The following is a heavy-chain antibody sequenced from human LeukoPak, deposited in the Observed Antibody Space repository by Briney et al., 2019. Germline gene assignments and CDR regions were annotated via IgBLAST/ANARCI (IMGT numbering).Heavy chain of an antibody. CDR1: GGSISSSNL. Sequence: SETLSLTCAVSGGSISSSNLWCWVRQPPGRGLEWIGEIYHSGSTNYNASLKSRFTISLDKSKNQFSLQLRFVTAAAPAGYYFARDRGIMWLLFGVGAFDIGGEGTTGTVSS. V-gene: IGHV4-4*02. CDR3: ARDRGIMWLLFGVGAFDI. J-gene: IGHJ3*02. CDR2: IYHSGST. D-gene: IGHD3-3*01.